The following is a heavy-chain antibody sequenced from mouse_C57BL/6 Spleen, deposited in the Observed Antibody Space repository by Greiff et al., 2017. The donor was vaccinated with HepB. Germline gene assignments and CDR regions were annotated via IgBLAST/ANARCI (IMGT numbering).Heavy chain of an antibody. CDR2: IYPRSGNT. CDR1: GYTFTSYG. J-gene: IGHJ4*01. D-gene: IGHD1-1*01. CDR3: PITTVDYAMDY. V-gene: IGHV1-81*01. Sequence: QVQLQQSGAELARPGASVKLSCKASGYTFTSYGISWVKQRPGQGLEWIGEIYPRSGNTYYNEKFKGKATLTADKSSSTAYMELRSLTSEDSAVYFCPITTVDYAMDYWGQGTSVTVSS.